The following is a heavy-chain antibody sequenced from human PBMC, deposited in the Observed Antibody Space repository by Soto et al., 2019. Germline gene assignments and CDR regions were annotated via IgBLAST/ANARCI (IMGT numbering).Heavy chain of an antibody. Sequence: QVQLVQSGAEVKKPGSSVKVSCKASGGTFNSYAISWVRQAPGQGLEWMGGIIPIFGTANYAQKFQGRVTITADESTSTAYMELCSLRSEDTAVYYCARDIPDGYNRFFDYWGQGTLVTVSS. J-gene: IGHJ4*02. CDR1: GGTFNSYA. D-gene: IGHD5-12*01. CDR2: IIPIFGTA. CDR3: ARDIPDGYNRFFDY. V-gene: IGHV1-69*01.